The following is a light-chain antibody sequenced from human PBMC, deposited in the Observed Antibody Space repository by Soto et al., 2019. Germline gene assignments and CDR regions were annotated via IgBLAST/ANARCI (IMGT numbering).Light chain of an antibody. Sequence: QSALTQPASVSGSPGQSITISCTGTSSDVGGYNYVSWYQQHPGKAPKLMIYEVSNRPSGVSNRFSGSKSGNTASLTISGLQAEGEADYYCRSYTSSSTLVFGGGTQLTVL. CDR3: RSYTSSSTLV. V-gene: IGLV2-14*01. J-gene: IGLJ7*01. CDR2: EVS. CDR1: SSDVGGYNY.